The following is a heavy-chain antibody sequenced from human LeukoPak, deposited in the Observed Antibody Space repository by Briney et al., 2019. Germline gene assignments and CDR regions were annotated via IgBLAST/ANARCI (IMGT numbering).Heavy chain of an antibody. CDR1: GHTFTSYG. CDR3: ATAPRRRGYYFDY. Sequence: ASVKVSCKASGHTFTSYGISWVRQAPGQGLEWMGWISAYYGNTNYAQKLQGRVTMTEGTSTDTAYMELSSLRSEDTAVYYCATAPRRRGYYFDYWGQGTLVTVSS. J-gene: IGHJ4*02. CDR2: ISAYYGNT. V-gene: IGHV1-18*01.